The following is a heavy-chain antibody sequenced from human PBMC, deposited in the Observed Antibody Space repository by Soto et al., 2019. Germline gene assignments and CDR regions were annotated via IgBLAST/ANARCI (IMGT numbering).Heavy chain of an antibody. V-gene: IGHV4-59*01. CDR3: ARSDGRY. CDR1: GGSISSYY. J-gene: IGHJ4*02. Sequence: SETLSLTCTVSGGSISSYYWSWIRQPPGKGLEWIGYIYHSGSTNYNPSLKSQVTISVDTSKNQFSLKLSSVTAADTAVYYCARSDGRYWGQGTLVTVSS. CDR2: IYHSGST.